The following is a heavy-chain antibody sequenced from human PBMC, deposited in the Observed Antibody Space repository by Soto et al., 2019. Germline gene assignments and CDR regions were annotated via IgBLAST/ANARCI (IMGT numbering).Heavy chain of an antibody. CDR2: ISYDGSNK. Sequence: GGSLRLSCAASGFTFSSYAMHWVRQAPGKGLEWVAVISYDGSNKYYADSVKGRFTISRDNSKNTLYLQMNSLRAEDTAVYYCASLRGPLHCSSTSCPRDYYGMDVWGQGTTVTVSS. J-gene: IGHJ6*02. D-gene: IGHD2-2*01. CDR1: GFTFSSYA. CDR3: ASLRGPLHCSSTSCPRDYYGMDV. V-gene: IGHV3-30-3*01.